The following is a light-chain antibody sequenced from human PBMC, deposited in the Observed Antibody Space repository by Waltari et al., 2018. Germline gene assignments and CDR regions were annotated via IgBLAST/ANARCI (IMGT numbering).Light chain of an antibody. CDR3: CSYAGGSAFV. CDR1: SSDVGSYNL. V-gene: IGLV2-23*02. J-gene: IGLJ1*01. Sequence: QSALTQPASVSGSPGQSITISCTGTSSDVGSYNLASWYQHRPGKPPKLIIYGVSKRPSGVSNRFSGSKSGNTASLTISGLRTEDEADYYCCSYAGGSAFVFGTGTKITVL. CDR2: GVS.